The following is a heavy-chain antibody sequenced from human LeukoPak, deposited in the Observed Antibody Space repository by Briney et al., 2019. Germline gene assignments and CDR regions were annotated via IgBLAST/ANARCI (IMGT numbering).Heavy chain of an antibody. CDR3: ASRRCSGGSCYSGWGYYYYGMDV. J-gene: IGHJ6*02. CDR2: INHSGST. V-gene: IGHV4-34*01. Sequence: SETLSLTCAVYGGSFSGYYWSWIRQPPGKGLEWIGEINHSGSTNYNPSLKSRVTISVDTSKNQFSLKLSSVTAADTAVYYCASRRCSGGSCYSGWGYYYYGMDVWGQGTTVTVSS. CDR1: GGSFSGYY. D-gene: IGHD2-15*01.